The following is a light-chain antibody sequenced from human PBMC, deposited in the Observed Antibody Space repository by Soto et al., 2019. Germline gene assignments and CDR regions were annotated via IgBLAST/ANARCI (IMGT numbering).Light chain of an antibody. CDR1: QSVRSS. Sequence: EIVMTQSPGTLSVSPGERATLFCRASQSVRSSLAWYQQKPGQAPRLLFYGASSRATGIPDRFSGSGSGTDFTLTISRLEPEDFAVYYCQQYGNSPWTFGQGTKVDIK. CDR3: QQYGNSPWT. CDR2: GAS. V-gene: IGKV3-20*01. J-gene: IGKJ1*01.